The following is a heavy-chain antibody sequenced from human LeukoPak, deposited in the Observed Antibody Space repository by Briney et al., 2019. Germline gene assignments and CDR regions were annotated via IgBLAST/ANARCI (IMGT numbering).Heavy chain of an antibody. J-gene: IGHJ4*02. CDR1: GGSISSSYYY. CDR3: ARGTGYYGDCFDY. CDR2: MYYTGST. Sequence: SETLSLTCTVSGGSISSSYYYWGWIRQPPGKGLEYIGYMYYTGSTYHSPSLKSRVSISVDTSKNQFSLKLSSVTAADTAVYYCARGTGYYGDCFDYWGQGALVAVSS. V-gene: IGHV4-39*01. D-gene: IGHD4-17*01.